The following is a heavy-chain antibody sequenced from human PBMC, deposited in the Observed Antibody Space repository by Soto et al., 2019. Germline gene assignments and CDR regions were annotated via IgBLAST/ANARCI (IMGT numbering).Heavy chain of an antibody. Sequence: SVKVSCKASGGTFSSYAISWVRQAPGQGLEWMGGIIPIFGTANYAQKFQGRVTITADKSTSTAYMELSSLRSEDTAVYYCATGVDILTGYYPPPLDYWGQGTLVTVSS. CDR1: GGTFSSYA. D-gene: IGHD3-9*01. CDR2: IIPIFGTA. CDR3: ATGVDILTGYYPPPLDY. J-gene: IGHJ4*02. V-gene: IGHV1-69*06.